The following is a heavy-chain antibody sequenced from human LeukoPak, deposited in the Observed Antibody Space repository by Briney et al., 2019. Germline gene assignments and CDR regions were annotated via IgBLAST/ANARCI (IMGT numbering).Heavy chain of an antibody. Sequence: PSETLSLTCTVSGASINEYYWSWIRQPAGKGLEWIGRIYTRANADYAPSLKSRVTMSADPSKNQLSLKLTSVTAADTAVYYCARLGRPGSGITTVITLASPYRTPNRSFDYWGQGTLVTVSS. CDR2: IYTRANA. J-gene: IGHJ4*02. D-gene: IGHD4-23*01. V-gene: IGHV4-4*07. CDR1: GASINEYY. CDR3: ARLGRPGSGITTVITLASPYRTPNRSFDY.